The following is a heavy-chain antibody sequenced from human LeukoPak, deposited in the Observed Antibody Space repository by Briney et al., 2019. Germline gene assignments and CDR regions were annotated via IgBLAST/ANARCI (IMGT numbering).Heavy chain of an antibody. CDR2: IKQDGSEK. CDR1: GFTFSDYW. V-gene: IGHV3-7*01. CDR3: ARVGDYVWGSYRYRTGFDY. D-gene: IGHD3-16*02. J-gene: IGHJ4*02. Sequence: GGSLRISCAASGFTFSDYWVSWLRQAPGQGLEWVANIKQDGSEKYYVDSVKGRFTISRDNAKNSLYLQMNSLRAEDTAVYYCARVGDYVWGSYRYRTGFDYWGQGTLVTVSS.